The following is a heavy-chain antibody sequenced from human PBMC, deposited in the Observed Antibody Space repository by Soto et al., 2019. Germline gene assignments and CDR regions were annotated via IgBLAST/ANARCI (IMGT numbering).Heavy chain of an antibody. CDR3: AKGDLFDY. J-gene: IGHJ4*02. CDR1: GFTFSSYA. Sequence: GGSLRLSCAASGFTFSSYAMSWVRQAPGKGLEWVSTISGSDGRTYSTDSVKGRFTISRDNSRNTAYLQMNSLRVEDTAVYYCAKGDLFDYWGQGTLVTVSS. CDR2: ISGSDGRT. V-gene: IGHV3-23*01.